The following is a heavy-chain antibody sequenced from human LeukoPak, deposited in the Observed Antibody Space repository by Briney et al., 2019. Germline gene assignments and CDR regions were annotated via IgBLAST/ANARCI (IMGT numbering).Heavy chain of an antibody. CDR3: ARGYGDPAGGMDV. CDR2: IYHSGST. Sequence: KPSQTLSLTCAVSGGSISSGGYSWRWIRQPPGKGLEWIGYIYHSGSTYYNPSLKSRVTISVDRSKNQFSLKLSSVTAADTAVYYCARGYGDPAGGMDVWGQGTKVTVSS. CDR1: GGSISSGGYS. D-gene: IGHD4-17*01. J-gene: IGHJ6*02. V-gene: IGHV4-30-2*01.